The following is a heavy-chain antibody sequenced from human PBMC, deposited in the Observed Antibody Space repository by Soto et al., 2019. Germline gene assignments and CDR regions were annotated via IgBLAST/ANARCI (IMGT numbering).Heavy chain of an antibody. CDR2: ISSSSSTI. CDR3: ARDAYYGSGSRGENYYYYYMDV. J-gene: IGHJ6*03. V-gene: IGHV3-48*01. CDR1: GFTFSSYS. Sequence: GGSLRLSCAASGFTFSSYSMNWVRQAPGKGLEWVSYISSSSSTIYYADSVKGRFTISRDNAKNSLYLQMNSLRAEDTAVYYCARDAYYGSGSRGENYYYYYMDVWGKGTTVTVSS. D-gene: IGHD3-10*01.